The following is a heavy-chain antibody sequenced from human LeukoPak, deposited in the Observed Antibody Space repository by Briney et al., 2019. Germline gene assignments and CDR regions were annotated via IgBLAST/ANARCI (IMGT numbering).Heavy chain of an antibody. CDR3: AASNNRWYMDV. Sequence: SETLSLTCVVYGGSFSGYYWSWIRQPPGKGLEWVGEINHSGSTNYNPSLKSRVTISGDTSKNQFFLKLRSVTAADTAIYYCAASNNRWYMDVWGKGTTATISS. D-gene: IGHD1-14*01. V-gene: IGHV4-34*01. CDR1: GGSFSGYY. CDR2: INHSGST. J-gene: IGHJ6*03.